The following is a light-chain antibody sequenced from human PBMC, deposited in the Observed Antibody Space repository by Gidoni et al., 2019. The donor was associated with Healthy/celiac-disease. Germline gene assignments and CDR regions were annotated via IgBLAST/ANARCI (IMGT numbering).Light chain of an antibody. CDR1: QSISSW. J-gene: IGKJ2*01. Sequence: DILMTQSPSTLSASVGDRVTITCRASQSISSWLAWYQQKPGKAPKLLIYKASSLESGVPSRFSGSGSGTEFTLTISSLQPDDFATYYCQQYNSIPVTFGQGTKLEIK. CDR2: KAS. CDR3: QQYNSIPVT. V-gene: IGKV1-5*03.